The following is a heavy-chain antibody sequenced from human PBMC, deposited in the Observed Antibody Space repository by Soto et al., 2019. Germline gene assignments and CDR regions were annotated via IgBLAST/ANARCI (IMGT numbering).Heavy chain of an antibody. D-gene: IGHD6-13*01. Sequence: GASVKVSCKASGYTFTSYDINWVRQATGQGLGWMGWMNPNSGNTGYAQKFQGRVTMTRNTSISTAYMELSSLRSDDTAVYYCARGRVRGYSSSWYVLAENWFDPWGQGTLVTVSS. CDR3: ARGRVRGYSSSWYVLAENWFDP. CDR1: GYTFTSYD. J-gene: IGHJ5*02. CDR2: MNPNSGNT. V-gene: IGHV1-8*01.